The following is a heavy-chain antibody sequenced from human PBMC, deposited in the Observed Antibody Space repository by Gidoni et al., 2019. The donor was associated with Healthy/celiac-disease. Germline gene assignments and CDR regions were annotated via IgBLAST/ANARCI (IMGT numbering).Heavy chain of an antibody. J-gene: IGHJ4*02. CDR1: GYTFTSYD. CDR3: ARHAVTKGLVY. D-gene: IGHD4-17*01. Sequence: QVQLVQSGAEVKKPGASVKVSCRASGYTFTSYDINWVRQAPGQGLEWMGWMNPNSGNTGYAQKFQVRVTMTRNTSISTAYMELSSLRSEDTAVYYGARHAVTKGLVYWGQGTLVTVSS. V-gene: IGHV1-8*01. CDR2: MNPNSGNT.